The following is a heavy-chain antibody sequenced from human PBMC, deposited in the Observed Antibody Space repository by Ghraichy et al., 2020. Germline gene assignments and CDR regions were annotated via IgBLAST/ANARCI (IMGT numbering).Heavy chain of an antibody. CDR2: INHSGST. D-gene: IGHD2-2*01. Sequence: SETLSLTCAVYGGSFSGYYWSWIRQPPGKGLEWIGEINHSGSTNYNPSLKSRVTISVDTSKNQFSLKLSSVTAADTAVYYCASEWGVVPAAGERWFDPWGQGTLVTVSS. CDR3: ASEWGVVPAAGERWFDP. V-gene: IGHV4-34*01. CDR1: GGSFSGYY. J-gene: IGHJ5*02.